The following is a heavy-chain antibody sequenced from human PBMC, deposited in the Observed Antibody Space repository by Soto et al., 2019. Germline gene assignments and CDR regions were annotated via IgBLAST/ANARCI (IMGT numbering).Heavy chain of an antibody. V-gene: IGHV3-74*01. J-gene: IGHJ4*02. CDR1: GFTFSSYW. D-gene: IGHD6-19*01. Sequence: EVQLVESGGGLVQPGGSLRLSCAASGFTFSSYWIHWVRQAPGKGLVWVSRINSDGSTTNYADSVKGRFTISRDNAKNTVYVQMNSLRAEDTAVYYCARGGFKQWLLDYWGQGTLVTVSS. CDR2: INSDGSTT. CDR3: ARGGFKQWLLDY.